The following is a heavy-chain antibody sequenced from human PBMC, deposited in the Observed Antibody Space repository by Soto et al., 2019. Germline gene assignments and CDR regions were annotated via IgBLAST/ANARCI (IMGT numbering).Heavy chain of an antibody. Sequence: QVQLVQSGAEVKKPGASVKVSCKASGYTFTSYDINWVRQATGQGLEWMGWMNPNSGNTGYAQKVQGRFTMSRNTSISPAYMELCSLRSEDTAVYYCARAHDSRGYPYYWGQGTLVTVSS. CDR1: GYTFTSYD. J-gene: IGHJ4*02. CDR3: ARAHDSRGYPYY. D-gene: IGHD3-22*01. CDR2: MNPNSGNT. V-gene: IGHV1-8*01.